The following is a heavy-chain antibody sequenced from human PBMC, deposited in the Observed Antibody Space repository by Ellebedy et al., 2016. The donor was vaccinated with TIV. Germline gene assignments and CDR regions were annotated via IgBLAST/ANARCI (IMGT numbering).Heavy chain of an antibody. J-gene: IGHJ3*02. CDR1: GGSISSNCCH. CDR3: ARGTDDYDSSGSTPNDAYDI. V-gene: IGHV4-39*07. CDR2: IYYSGST. D-gene: IGHD3-22*01. Sequence: MPSETLSLTCIVPGGSISSNCCHWGWIRQPPGKGLEWIGNIYYSGSTNYNPSLRSRVTISLDTSKNQFSLKLRSVTAADTAVYHCARGTDDYDSSGSTPNDAYDIWGQGTMVTVSS.